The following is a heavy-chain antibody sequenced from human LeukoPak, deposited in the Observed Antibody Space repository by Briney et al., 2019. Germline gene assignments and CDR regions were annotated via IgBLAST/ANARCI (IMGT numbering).Heavy chain of an antibody. CDR1: GGSISSYY. Sequence: SETLSLTCTVSGGSISSYYWSWIRQPPGKGLEWIGYIYYSGSTNYNPSLKSRVTIAVDTSKNQFSLKLSSVTAADTAVYYCARLGYHYDSILGFDPWGQGTLVTVSS. CDR2: IYYSGST. D-gene: IGHD3-22*01. J-gene: IGHJ5*02. CDR3: ARLGYHYDSILGFDP. V-gene: IGHV4-59*01.